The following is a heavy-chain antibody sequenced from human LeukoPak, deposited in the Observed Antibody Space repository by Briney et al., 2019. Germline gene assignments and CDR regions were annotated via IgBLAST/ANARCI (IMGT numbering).Heavy chain of an antibody. J-gene: IGHJ4*02. D-gene: IGHD1-1*01. CDR3: ASINWSRSYFDY. V-gene: IGHV4-38-2*01. CDR1: GYSISSGYY. Sequence: SETLSLTCAVSGYSISSGYYWGWIRQPPGKGLEWIVSIFYSGSAYYNPSLESRVTISLDTSKNQFSLKLRSVTATDTAVYYCASINWSRSYFDYWGQGTLVTVSS. CDR2: IFYSGSA.